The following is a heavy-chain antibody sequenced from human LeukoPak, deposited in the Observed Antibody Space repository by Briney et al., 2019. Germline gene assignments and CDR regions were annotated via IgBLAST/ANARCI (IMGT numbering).Heavy chain of an antibody. CDR2: ISGGSGTI. CDR1: GFTFSSYS. CDR3: ASVPRYGGNVDY. D-gene: IGHD4-23*01. V-gene: IGHV3-48*01. J-gene: IGHJ4*02. Sequence: PGGSLRLSCAASGFTFSSYSMNWVRQAPGKGLEWLSYISGGSGTIYYADSVKGRFTISRDNAKNSLYLQMNSLGAEDTAVYYCASVPRYGGNVDYWGQGTLVTVSS.